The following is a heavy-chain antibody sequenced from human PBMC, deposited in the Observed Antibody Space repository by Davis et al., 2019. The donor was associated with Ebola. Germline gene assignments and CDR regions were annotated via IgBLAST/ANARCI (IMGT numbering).Heavy chain of an antibody. Sequence: GESLKISCTASEFTVSTKYMSWVRQAPGKGLEWVANIKQDGSEIHYVDSVKGRFTISRDNTKNSLYLQMNSLRDEDTALYYCSRGGAVKFDYWGQGTLVTVSS. D-gene: IGHD4-17*01. J-gene: IGHJ4*02. CDR2: IKQDGSEI. V-gene: IGHV3-7*01. CDR1: EFTVSTKY. CDR3: SRGGAVKFDY.